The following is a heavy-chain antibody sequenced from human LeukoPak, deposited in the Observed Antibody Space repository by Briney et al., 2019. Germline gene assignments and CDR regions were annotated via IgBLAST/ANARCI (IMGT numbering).Heavy chain of an antibody. J-gene: IGHJ4*02. D-gene: IGHD5-18*01. CDR3: AREGELDTAMVLNY. Sequence: SVKVSCKASGGTFSSYATSWVRQAPGQGLEWMGRIIPIFGTANYAQKFQGRVTITTDESTSTAYMELSSLRSEDTAVYYCAREGELDTAMVLNYWGQGTLVTVSS. CDR2: IIPIFGTA. V-gene: IGHV1-69*05. CDR1: GGTFSSYA.